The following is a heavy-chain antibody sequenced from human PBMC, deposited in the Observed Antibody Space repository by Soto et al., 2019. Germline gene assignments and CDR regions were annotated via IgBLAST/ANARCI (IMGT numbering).Heavy chain of an antibody. Sequence: PGGSLRLSCAASGFTFSNAWMSWVRQAPGKGLEWVGRIKSKTDGGTTDYAAPVKGRFTISRDDSKNTLYLQMNSLKTEDTAVYYCTTGEGYYDILTGYYFDYWGQGTLVTVS. CDR1: GFTFSNAW. J-gene: IGHJ4*02. V-gene: IGHV3-15*01. D-gene: IGHD3-9*01. CDR2: IKSKTDGGTT. CDR3: TTGEGYYDILTGYYFDY.